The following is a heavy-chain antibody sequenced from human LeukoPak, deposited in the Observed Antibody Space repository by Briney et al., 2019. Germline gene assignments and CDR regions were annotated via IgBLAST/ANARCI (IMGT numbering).Heavy chain of an antibody. D-gene: IGHD3-22*01. V-gene: IGHV3-23*01. CDR3: AKSAYYDASGYYREYYFDY. CDR1: GFSFSNYA. Sequence: GGSLRLSCVSSGFSFSNYAMSWIRQAPGKGLEWVSSISGSGGSTHYADSVKGRFTISRDKTKNTLYLQMNSLRAEDTAVYYCAKSAYYDASGYYREYYFDYWGQGTLVTVSS. J-gene: IGHJ4*02. CDR2: ISGSGGST.